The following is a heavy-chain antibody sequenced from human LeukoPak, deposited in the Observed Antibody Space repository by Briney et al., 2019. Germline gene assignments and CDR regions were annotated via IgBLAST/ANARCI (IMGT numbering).Heavy chain of an antibody. CDR2: ISWNSGSI. D-gene: IGHD1-26*01. V-gene: IGHV3-9*01. J-gene: IGHJ4*02. CDR3: AKGAYSGRYYFDY. CDR1: GFTFDDYA. Sequence: GGSLRLSCAASGFTFDDYAMHWVRQAPGKGLEWVSGISWNSGSIGYADSVKGRFTISRDNAKNSLYLQMNSLRAEDTALYYCAKGAYSGRYYFDYWGQGTLVTVSS.